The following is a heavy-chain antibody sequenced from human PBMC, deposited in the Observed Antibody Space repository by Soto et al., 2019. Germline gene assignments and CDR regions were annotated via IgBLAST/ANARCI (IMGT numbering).Heavy chain of an antibody. Sequence: PSETLSLTCTVSGGSISSGVYYWSWIRQHPGKGLEWIGYIYYSGSTYYNPSLKSRVTISVDTSKNQFSLKLRSVTAADTAVYYCARAIFGVAIPEWGQGTMVTVYS. V-gene: IGHV4-31*03. D-gene: IGHD3-3*01. CDR2: IYYSGST. CDR3: ARAIFGVAIPE. J-gene: IGHJ4*02. CDR1: GGSISSGVYY.